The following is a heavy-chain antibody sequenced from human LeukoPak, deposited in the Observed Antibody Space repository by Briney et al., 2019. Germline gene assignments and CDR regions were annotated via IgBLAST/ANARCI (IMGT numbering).Heavy chain of an antibody. Sequence: ASVTVSCKVSGYTLTELSMHWVRQAPGKGLEWMGGFDPEDGETIYAQKFQGRVTMTEDTSTDTAYMELSSLRSEDTAVYYCARDRTVTTGDGAYYYYGMDVWGQGTTVTVSS. D-gene: IGHD4-11*01. CDR2: FDPEDGET. V-gene: IGHV1-24*01. J-gene: IGHJ6*02. CDR3: ARDRTVTTGDGAYYYYGMDV. CDR1: GYTLTELS.